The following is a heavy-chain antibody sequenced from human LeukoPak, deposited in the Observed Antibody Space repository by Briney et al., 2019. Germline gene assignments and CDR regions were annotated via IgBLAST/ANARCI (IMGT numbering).Heavy chain of an antibody. CDR3: ARGPDSGATYFDY. CDR1: GGSFSGYY. Sequence: SESLSLTCAVYGGSFSGYYWSWIRQPPGKGLEWIGEINHSGSTNYNPSLKSRVTISVDTSQNQFSLKLSSVTAADTAVYFCARGPDSGATYFDYWGQGTLVTVSS. CDR2: INHSGST. J-gene: IGHJ4*02. V-gene: IGHV4-34*01. D-gene: IGHD1-26*01.